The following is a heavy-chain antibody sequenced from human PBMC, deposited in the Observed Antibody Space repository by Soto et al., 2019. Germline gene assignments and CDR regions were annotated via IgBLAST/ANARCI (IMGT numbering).Heavy chain of an antibody. CDR1: GFTFSSYA. CDR2: ISGSGGST. Sequence: EVQLLESGGGLVQPGGSLRLSCAASGFTFSSYAMSWVRQAPGKGLEWVSAISGSGGSTYYADSVKGRFTISRDNSNDTLYMQLNSLRAEATAVYYCAKDSLITVTYLPAYFDYWGQGTLVPVSS. CDR3: AKDSLITVTYLPAYFDY. J-gene: IGHJ4*02. V-gene: IGHV3-23*01. D-gene: IGHD4-17*01.